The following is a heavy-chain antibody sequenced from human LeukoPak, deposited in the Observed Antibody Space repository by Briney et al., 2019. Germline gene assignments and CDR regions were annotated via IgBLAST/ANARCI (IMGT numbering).Heavy chain of an antibody. Sequence: KAGGSLRLSCAASGFTFSSYSMNWVRQAPGKGLEWVSSISSSSSYIYYADSVKGRFTISRDNAKNSLYLQMNSLRAEDTAVYYCARDDRANYYGGNSRGSFDYWGQGTLVTVSS. CDR2: ISSSSSYI. CDR1: GFTFSSYS. CDR3: ARDDRANYYGGNSRGSFDY. D-gene: IGHD4-23*01. J-gene: IGHJ4*02. V-gene: IGHV3-21*01.